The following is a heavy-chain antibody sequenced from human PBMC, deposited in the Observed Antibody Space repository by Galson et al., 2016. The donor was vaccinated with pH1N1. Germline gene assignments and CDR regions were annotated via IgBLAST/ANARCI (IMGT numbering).Heavy chain of an antibody. CDR3: ARAIGASGAF. V-gene: IGHV3-7*01. J-gene: IGHJ4*02. Sequence: SLRLSCAGSRFSFSDYWMHWVRQAPGKGLEWVANINQDGSQKYYVDSVRGRFTISRDNAKNSLYLLMNSLRAEDTAVYYCARAIGASGAFWGQGALVTVSS. CDR2: INQDGSQK. CDR1: RFSFSDYW. D-gene: IGHD6-13*01.